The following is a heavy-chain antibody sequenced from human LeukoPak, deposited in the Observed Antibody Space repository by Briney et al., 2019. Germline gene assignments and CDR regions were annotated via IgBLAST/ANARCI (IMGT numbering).Heavy chain of an antibody. Sequence: SEALSLTCTVSGGSISGYYWSWIRQPPGKGLELIGYSYYSGTTNYNPSLRSRVIISVDTSKNQFSLKVRSVTTADTAVYYCARWTPYDDTGYYRFDSWGQGTLVTVSS. D-gene: IGHD3-22*01. V-gene: IGHV4-59*01. J-gene: IGHJ4*02. CDR2: SYYSGTT. CDR1: GGSISGYY. CDR3: ARWTPYDDTGYYRFDS.